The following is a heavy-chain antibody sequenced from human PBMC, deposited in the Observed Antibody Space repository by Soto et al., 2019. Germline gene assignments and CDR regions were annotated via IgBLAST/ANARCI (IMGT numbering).Heavy chain of an antibody. V-gene: IGHV3-23*01. J-gene: IGHJ4*02. Sequence: EVQLLESGGGLVQPGGSLRLSCAASGFTFSSYAMSWVRQAPGKGLEWVSAISGSGGSTYYADSVKGRFTISRDNSKNTLYLQMNSLRAEDTAVYYCAKDLMEIFGVVILSSFDYWGQGTLVTVSS. CDR1: GFTFSSYA. CDR3: AKDLMEIFGVVILSSFDY. CDR2: ISGSGGST. D-gene: IGHD3-3*01.